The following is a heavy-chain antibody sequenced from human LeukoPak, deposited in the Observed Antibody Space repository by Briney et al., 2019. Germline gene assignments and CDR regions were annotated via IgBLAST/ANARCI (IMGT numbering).Heavy chain of an antibody. J-gene: IGHJ4*02. V-gene: IGHV3-7*01. CDR1: GFTLSSYW. D-gene: IGHD4-17*01. Sequence: PGRSLRLSCAASGFTLSSYWMTWVRQAPGKGLEWVANINPDGSEKNCVDSVKGRFTVSRDNAKNSLYLQMNSLRAEDTAVYFCMRGGFYGSHWGQGTLVTVSS. CDR2: INPDGSEK. CDR3: MRGGFYGSH.